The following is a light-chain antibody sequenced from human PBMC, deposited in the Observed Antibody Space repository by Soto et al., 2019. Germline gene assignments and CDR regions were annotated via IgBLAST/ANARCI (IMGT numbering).Light chain of an antibody. V-gene: IGKV1-39*01. CDR1: QSISSY. J-gene: IGKJ4*01. CDR2: SAS. Sequence: DIQMTQSPSSLSASVGDRVTITCRASQSISSYLHWYQQKPGKAPNLLIYSASKLHSGVPSRFSGSGSGTDFTLIISSLQPEDFATYYCQQSSSNPLTFGGGTRV. CDR3: QQSSSNPLT.